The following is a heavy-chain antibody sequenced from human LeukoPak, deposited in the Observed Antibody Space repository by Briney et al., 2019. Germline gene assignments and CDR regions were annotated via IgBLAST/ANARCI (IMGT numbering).Heavy chain of an antibody. CDR3: AREWIVGTRTYYYYMDV. V-gene: IGHV1-46*01. CDR1: GYTFTDYY. Sequence: VASVKVSCKASGYTFTDYYIHGVRQAPGQGREGMGRITPSGGSTIYAQKFQGRLTMTRDMSTSTVFMELSSLRSGDTAVYYCAREWIVGTRTYYYYMDVWGKGTTVTVSS. J-gene: IGHJ6*03. D-gene: IGHD1-26*01. CDR2: ITPSGGST.